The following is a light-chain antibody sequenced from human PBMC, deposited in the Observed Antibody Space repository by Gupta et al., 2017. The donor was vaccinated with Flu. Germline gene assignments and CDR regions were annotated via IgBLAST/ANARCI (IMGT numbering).Light chain of an antibody. V-gene: IGKV1-5*03. J-gene: IGKJ1*01. CDR1: QSISRW. CDR2: MAS. CDR3: RQDNTHPWT. Sequence: DIQLTQSPSTLSASIGDRVTITCRARQSISRWLAWYQQKPGKAPILLIYMASNLDTGVPSRFSGNGSGTEFTLTISGLQPEDSANYYCRQDNTHPWTFGQGTKVEI.